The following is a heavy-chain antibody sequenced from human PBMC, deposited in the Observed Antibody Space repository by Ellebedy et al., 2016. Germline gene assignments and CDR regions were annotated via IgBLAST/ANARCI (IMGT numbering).Heavy chain of an antibody. J-gene: IGHJ3*01. V-gene: IGHV4-34*01. CDR3: VAGRYSSFDV. CDR2: INHSGST. Sequence: SETLSLTXAVYGGSFSGYYWSWIRQPPGKGLEWIGEINHSGSTNYNPSLKSRVTISVDTSKNQFSPKLSSVTAADTAVYYCVAGRYSSFDVWGQGTMVTVSS. D-gene: IGHD4-11*01. CDR1: GGSFSGYY.